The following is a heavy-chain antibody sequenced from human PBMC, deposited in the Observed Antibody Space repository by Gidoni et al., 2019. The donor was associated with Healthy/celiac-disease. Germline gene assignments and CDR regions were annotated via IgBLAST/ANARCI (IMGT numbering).Heavy chain of an antibody. CDR3: ARRDSSGYDAFDI. CDR1: GFTFSSYG. V-gene: IGHV3-33*01. CDR2: IWYDGSNK. Sequence: QVQLVESGAGVVQPGRSLRLSCAASGFTFSSYGMHWVRQAPGKGLEWVAVIWYDGSNKYYADSVKGRFTISRDNSKNTLYLQMNSLRAEDTAVYYCARRDSSGYDAFDIWGQGTMVTVSS. D-gene: IGHD3-22*01. J-gene: IGHJ3*02.